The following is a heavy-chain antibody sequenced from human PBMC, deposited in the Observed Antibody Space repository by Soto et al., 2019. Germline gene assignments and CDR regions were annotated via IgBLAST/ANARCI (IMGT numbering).Heavy chain of an antibody. CDR2: ISGSGGRT. V-gene: IGHV3-23*01. J-gene: IGHJ4*02. CDR3: AKATSGSYLVDY. Sequence: PGGSLRLSCTASGFTFSNYAMSWVRQAPGKGLEWVSTISGSGGRTYYADSVKGRFTISRDNTKNTLYLQMNSLRAEDTAVYYCAKATSGSYLVDYWGQGTLVTVSS. D-gene: IGHD1-26*01. CDR1: GFTFSNYA.